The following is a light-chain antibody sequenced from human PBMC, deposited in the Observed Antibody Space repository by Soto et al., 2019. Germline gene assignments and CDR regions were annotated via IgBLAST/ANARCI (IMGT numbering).Light chain of an antibody. CDR3: QQCYMGWT. CDR2: DAS. V-gene: IGKV1-5*01. CDR1: QSIGRF. Sequence: DIQMTQSPSTLSASVGDRVNITCRASQSIGRFLAWYQHQPGKAPKLLIYDASTLESGVPSRFSGTGSGTEFTFSITSLKPEDFGTYYCQQCYMGWTFGQGTKVDIK. J-gene: IGKJ1*01.